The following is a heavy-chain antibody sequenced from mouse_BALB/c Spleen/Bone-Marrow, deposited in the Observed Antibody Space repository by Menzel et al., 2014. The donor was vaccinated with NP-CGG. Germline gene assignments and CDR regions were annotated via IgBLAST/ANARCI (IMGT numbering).Heavy chain of an antibody. J-gene: IGHJ1*01. CDR1: GFAFSSYD. V-gene: IGHV5-12-1*01. CDR2: ISSGGGST. Sequence: EVMLVESGGGLVKPGGSLKLSCAASGFAFSSYDMSWVRQTPEKRLEWVAYISSGGGSTCYPDTVKGRFTISRDNAKNTLYLQMSSLKSEDTAMYYCARQGAYYGNYKYFDVWGAGTTVTVSS. CDR3: ARQGAYYGNYKYFDV. D-gene: IGHD2-10*01.